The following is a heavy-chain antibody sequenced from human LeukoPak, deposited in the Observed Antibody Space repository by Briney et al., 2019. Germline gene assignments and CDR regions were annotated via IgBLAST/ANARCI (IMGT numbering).Heavy chain of an antibody. Sequence: SVKVSCKASGGTFSSYAISWVRQAPGQGLEWMGRIIPIFGIANYAQKFQGRVTITTDESTSTAYVELSSLRSEDTAVYYCARDVIVGDAFDIWGQGTMVTVSS. CDR2: IIPIFGIA. V-gene: IGHV1-69*05. CDR3: ARDVIVGDAFDI. CDR1: GGTFSSYA. J-gene: IGHJ3*02. D-gene: IGHD2-21*01.